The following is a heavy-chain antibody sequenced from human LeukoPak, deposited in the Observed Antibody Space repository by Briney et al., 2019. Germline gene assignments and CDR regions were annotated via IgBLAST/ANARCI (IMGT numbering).Heavy chain of an antibody. D-gene: IGHD5-18*01. Sequence: GGSLRLSCAASGFTFSSYGMHWVRQAPGKGLEWVAVISYDGSNKYYADSVKGRFTISRDNSKNTLYLQMNSLRAEDTAVYYCAKEQGGYSYGWGSDYWGQGTLVTVSS. CDR3: AKEQGGYSYGWGSDY. CDR2: ISYDGSNK. V-gene: IGHV3-30*18. J-gene: IGHJ4*02. CDR1: GFTFSSYG.